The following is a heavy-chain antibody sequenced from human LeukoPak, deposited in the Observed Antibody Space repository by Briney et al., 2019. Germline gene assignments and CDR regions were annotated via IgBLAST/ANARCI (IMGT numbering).Heavy chain of an antibody. D-gene: IGHD3-16*01. CDR2: IYSSGST. Sequence: GGSLRLSCAASRFTVSSNYMSWVRQAPGKGLEWVSFIYSSGSTYYAYSVSGRFTISRDNSNNTLYLQMNSLRVEDTAVYYCARGRFGLSLDYWGQGTPVTVSS. V-gene: IGHV3-66*01. J-gene: IGHJ4*02. CDR3: ARGRFGLSLDY. CDR1: RFTVSSNY.